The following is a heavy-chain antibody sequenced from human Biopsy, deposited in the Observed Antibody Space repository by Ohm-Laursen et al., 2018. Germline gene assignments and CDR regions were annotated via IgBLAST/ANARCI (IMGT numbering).Heavy chain of an antibody. V-gene: IGHV3-73*01. CDR1: VFNLTAFA. CDR2: IKKKSNNDAT. J-gene: IGHJ4*02. CDR3: TRSAGYGYDY. D-gene: IGHD5-12*01. Sequence: SLRLSCAASVFNLTAFALHWVRQASGSGLEWVGRIKKKSNNDATAYAESMKGRFSIFRDDSKSTSFLQMNSLKIEDTAVYFCTRSAGYGYDYWGQGILVTVSS.